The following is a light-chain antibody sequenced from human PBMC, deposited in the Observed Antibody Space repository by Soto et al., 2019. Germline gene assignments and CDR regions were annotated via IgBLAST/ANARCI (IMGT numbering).Light chain of an antibody. J-gene: IGKJ5*01. CDR2: GAS. Sequence: EIVMTQSPATLSVSPGERATLSCRASQSVSSNLAWYQQKPGQAPRLLIYGASTRATGIPATFSGSGSGTEFTLTISSLQSEDCAVYYCQQYKNWSITFGQGTRLEIK. CDR1: QSVSSN. V-gene: IGKV3-15*01. CDR3: QQYKNWSIT.